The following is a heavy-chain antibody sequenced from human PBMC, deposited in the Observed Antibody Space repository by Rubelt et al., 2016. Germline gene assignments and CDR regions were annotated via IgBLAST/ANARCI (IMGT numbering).Heavy chain of an antibody. CDR3: ARDAPAGGDAFDI. V-gene: IGHV3-7*01. J-gene: IGHJ3*02. Sequence: EVQLVESGGGLVQPGGSLRLSCAASGFTFSSYWMSWVRQAPGKGLEWVANIKQDGSEKYYVDSVKGRFTISRDNAKNSLYLQMNSLRDEDTAVYYCARDAPAGGDAFDIWGQGTMVTVSS. D-gene: IGHD3-10*01. CDR2: IKQDGSEK. CDR1: GFTFSSYW.